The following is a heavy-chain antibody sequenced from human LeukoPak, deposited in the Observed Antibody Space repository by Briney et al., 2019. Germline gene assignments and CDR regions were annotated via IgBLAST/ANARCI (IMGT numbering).Heavy chain of an antibody. CDR1: SASISSSPYY. D-gene: IGHD4-17*01. V-gene: IGHV4-39*07. CDR2: ISYSGTT. Sequence: SETLSLTCTVSSASISSSPYYWAWIRQSPGKGLEWIATISYSGTTYYNPSHMSRVSISVDTSKNQFSLKLSSVTAADTAVYYCARDAPDYGDYGGFDYWGQGTLVTVSS. CDR3: ARDAPDYGDYGGFDY. J-gene: IGHJ4*02.